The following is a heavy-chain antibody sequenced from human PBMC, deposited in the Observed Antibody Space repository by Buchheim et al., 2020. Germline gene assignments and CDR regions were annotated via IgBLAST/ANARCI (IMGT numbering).Heavy chain of an antibody. CDR2: ISDSGDST. CDR1: GFSFSTNW. Sequence: EVQLVESGGGLVQPGGSLRLSCAASGFSFSTNWMHWVRQAPGKGLQWVSTISDSGDSTYYADSVKGRFTISRDNSKNTLYLQMNSLRAEDTAVYYCTKRMATIPSHFDYWGQGTL. D-gene: IGHD5-24*01. J-gene: IGHJ4*02. CDR3: TKRMATIPSHFDY. V-gene: IGHV3-23*04.